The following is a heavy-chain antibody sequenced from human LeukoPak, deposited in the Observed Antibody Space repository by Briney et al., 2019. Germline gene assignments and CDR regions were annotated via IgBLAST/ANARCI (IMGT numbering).Heavy chain of an antibody. CDR1: GYTFTGYY. V-gene: IGHV1-46*01. CDR2: INPSGGST. D-gene: IGHD4-17*01. CDR3: ARAGSNGDYVDY. Sequence: ASVKVSCKASGYTFTGYYMHWVRQAPGQGLEWMEIINPSGGSTSYAQKFQGRATMTRDTSTSTVYMELSSLRSEDTAVYYCARAGSNGDYVDYWGQGTLVTVSS. J-gene: IGHJ4*02.